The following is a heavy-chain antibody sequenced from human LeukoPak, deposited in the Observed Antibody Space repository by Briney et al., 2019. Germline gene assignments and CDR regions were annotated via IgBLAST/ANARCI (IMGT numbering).Heavy chain of an antibody. J-gene: IGHJ4*02. V-gene: IGHV3-7*01. Sequence: QSGGSLRLSCAASGFTFSSYWMSWVRQAPGKGLEWVANIKQDGSEKYYVDSVKGRFTISRDNAKNSLYLQMNSLRAEDTAVYYCVRDVGAVRGEVYFDYWGQGTLVTVSS. CDR2: IKQDGSEK. D-gene: IGHD3-10*01. CDR1: GFTFSSYW. CDR3: VRDVGAVRGEVYFDY.